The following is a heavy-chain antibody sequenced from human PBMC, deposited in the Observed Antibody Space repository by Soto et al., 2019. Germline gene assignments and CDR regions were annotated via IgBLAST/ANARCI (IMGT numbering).Heavy chain of an antibody. J-gene: IGHJ4*02. CDR3: ARDRSHRSRGGPFDY. D-gene: IGHD3-10*01. Sequence: QVQLVESGGGVVQPGRSLRLSCAASGFTFSSYGMHWVRQAPGKGLEWVAVIWYDGSNKYYADSVKGRFTISRDNSKNTLYLQMNSLRAEDTAVYYCARDRSHRSRGGPFDYWGQGTLVTVSS. V-gene: IGHV3-33*01. CDR1: GFTFSSYG. CDR2: IWYDGSNK.